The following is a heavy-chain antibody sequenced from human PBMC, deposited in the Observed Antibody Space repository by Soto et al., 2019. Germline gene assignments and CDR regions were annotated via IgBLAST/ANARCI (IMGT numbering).Heavy chain of an antibody. Sequence: QVQLQESGPGLVKPSQTLSLTCTVSGGSISSGGYYWSWIRQHPGKGLEWIGYIYYSGSTYYNPSLKSAVTISVDTSKNQFSLKLSSVTAADTAVYYCARDNPMDKAAVAGTGIDYWGQGTLVTVSS. CDR3: ARDNPMDKAAVAGTGIDY. CDR2: IYYSGST. V-gene: IGHV4-31*01. CDR1: GGSISSGGYY. D-gene: IGHD6-19*01. J-gene: IGHJ4*02.